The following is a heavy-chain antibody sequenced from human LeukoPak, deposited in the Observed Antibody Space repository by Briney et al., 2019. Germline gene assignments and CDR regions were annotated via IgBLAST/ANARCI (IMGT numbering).Heavy chain of an antibody. V-gene: IGHV4-34*01. J-gene: IGHJ3*02. CDR3: AGGRPVGATAFDI. D-gene: IGHD1-26*01. CDR1: GGSFSGYY. CDR2: INHSGST. Sequence: SETLSLTGAVYGGSFSGYYWSWIRQPPGKGLEWIGEINHSGSTNYNPSLKSRVTISVDTSKNQFSLKLSSVTAADTAVYYCAGGRPVGATAFDIWGQGTMVTVSS.